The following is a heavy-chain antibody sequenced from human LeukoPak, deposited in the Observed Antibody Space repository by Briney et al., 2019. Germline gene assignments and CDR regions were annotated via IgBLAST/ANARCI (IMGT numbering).Heavy chain of an antibody. CDR2: IYYSWST. CDR3: ARQYMVRGVIRWFDP. V-gene: IGHV4-59*08. Sequence: PSETLSLTCTVSVGSISSHYWSWIRQPPGKGLEWSGYIYYSWSTNYNPSLKSRVTISVDTSKNQFSLTLSSVPAADTAVYYCARQYMVRGVIRWFDPWGQGPLVPVSS. J-gene: IGHJ5*02. CDR1: VGSISSHY. D-gene: IGHD3-10*01.